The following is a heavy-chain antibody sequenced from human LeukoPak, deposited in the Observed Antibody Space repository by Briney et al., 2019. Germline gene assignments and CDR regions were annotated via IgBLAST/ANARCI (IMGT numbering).Heavy chain of an antibody. CDR2: ISGNGGST. CDR3: AKDGGYYFDY. D-gene: IGHD1-14*01. CDR1: GFTFSSYA. V-gene: IGHV3-23*01. Sequence: PGGSLRLSCAASGFTFSSYAMNWVRQVPGKGLGWVSFISGNGGSTYYAASVKGRFTIPRDNSKNTLYLQMNSLRAEDTAVYYCAKDGGYYFDYWGQGTLVTVSS. J-gene: IGHJ4*02.